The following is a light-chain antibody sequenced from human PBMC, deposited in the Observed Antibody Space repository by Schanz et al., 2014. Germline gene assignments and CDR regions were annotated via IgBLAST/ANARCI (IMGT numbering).Light chain of an antibody. Sequence: DIQMTQSPSSLSASVGDRVTITCRASQSISSYLNWYQQKPGKAPKLLIYAASSLQSGVPSRFSGSGSGTDFTLTISSLQPDDCATYFCQQYNNYWTFGQGTTVEIK. J-gene: IGKJ1*01. V-gene: IGKV1-39*01. CDR2: AAS. CDR1: QSISSY. CDR3: QQYNNYWT.